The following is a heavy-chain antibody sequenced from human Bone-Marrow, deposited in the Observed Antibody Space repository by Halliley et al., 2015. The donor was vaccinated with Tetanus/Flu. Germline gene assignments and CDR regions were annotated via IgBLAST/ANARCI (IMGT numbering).Heavy chain of an antibody. Sequence: TLSLTCTVSDDSMSPYYWGWIRQPPGKRLEWIGYIYSSSGNTDYNPSLKSRVTISIDMSSNQFSLNLRSVTAADTAIYYCGRAKRVNNVWFGDLYLDSWGQGTLVTVSS. J-gene: IGHJ4*02. CDR2: IYSSSGNT. D-gene: IGHD3-10*01. CDR3: GRAKRVNNVWFGDLYLDS. V-gene: IGHV4-59*01. CDR1: DDSMSPYY.